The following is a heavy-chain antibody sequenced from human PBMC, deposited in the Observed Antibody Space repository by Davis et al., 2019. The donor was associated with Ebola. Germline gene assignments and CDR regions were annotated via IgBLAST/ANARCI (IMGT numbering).Heavy chain of an antibody. CDR2: INTNTGNP. Sequence: AASAKVSCKASDFSSTKYAMNWVRQDPGQGLEWMGWINTNTGNPTYAQGFTGRFVFSLDTSVRTAYLQNKSLKAEDTAIYYCARDRGNFDYWGQGTLVTVSS. CDR1: DFSSTKYA. V-gene: IGHV7-4-1*02. J-gene: IGHJ4*02. D-gene: IGHD3-10*01. CDR3: ARDRGNFDY.